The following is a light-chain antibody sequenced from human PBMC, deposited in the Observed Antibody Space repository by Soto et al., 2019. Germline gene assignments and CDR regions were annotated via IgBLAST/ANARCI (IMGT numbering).Light chain of an antibody. CDR2: AAS. CDR1: QSISSY. J-gene: IGKJ1*01. Sequence: DIQMTQSPSSLSASVGYTFYIASRASQSISSYLNWDQQKPGKAPKLLSYAASSLQSGVPSRFSGSGSGTDFTLTISSLQPEDFATYYCPQSYRTPQTFGQGTKVDI. V-gene: IGKV1-39*01. CDR3: PQSYRTPQT.